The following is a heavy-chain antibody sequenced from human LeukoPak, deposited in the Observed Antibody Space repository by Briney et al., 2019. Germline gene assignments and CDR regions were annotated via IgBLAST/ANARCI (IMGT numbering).Heavy chain of an antibody. D-gene: IGHD5-24*01. V-gene: IGHV3-7*04. Sequence: GGSLRLSCAASGFMFSSNWMTWVRQAPGKGLEWVANIKQDGSKKSYVDSVKGRFTISRDNAKNSLYLQMNSLRAEDTAIYYCTRVGYIDEGIDYWGQGTLVTVSS. CDR2: IKQDGSKK. CDR1: GFMFSSNW. CDR3: TRVGYIDEGIDY. J-gene: IGHJ4*02.